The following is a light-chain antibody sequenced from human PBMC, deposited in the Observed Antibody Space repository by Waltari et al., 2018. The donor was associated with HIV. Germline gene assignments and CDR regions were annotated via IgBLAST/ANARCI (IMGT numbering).Light chain of an antibody. CDR2: DVS. J-gene: IGKJ5*01. Sequence: DIVMTQTPLSLSVTPGQQASISCKSSQSLLHSDGKTYLYWSLQKPGKSPQLLIYDVSNRFSGVPDRFSGSGSGTDFTLKISRVEAEDVGVYYCMQSIQLPITFGQGTRLEIK. V-gene: IGKV2D-29*02. CDR3: MQSIQLPIT. CDR1: QSLLHSDGKTY.